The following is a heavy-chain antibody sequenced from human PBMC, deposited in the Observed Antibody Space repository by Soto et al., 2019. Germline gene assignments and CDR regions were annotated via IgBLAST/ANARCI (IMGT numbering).Heavy chain of an antibody. CDR1: GYTFTSYA. Sequence: ASVKVSCKASGYTFTSYAMHWVRQAPGQRLEWMGWINAGNGNTKYSQKFQGRVTITRDTSASTAYMELSSLRSEDTAVYYCARDGPITIFGVVIIQPAWFEPWGQGTLVTVSS. V-gene: IGHV1-3*01. J-gene: IGHJ5*02. CDR3: ARDGPITIFGVVIIQPAWFEP. D-gene: IGHD3-3*01. CDR2: INAGNGNT.